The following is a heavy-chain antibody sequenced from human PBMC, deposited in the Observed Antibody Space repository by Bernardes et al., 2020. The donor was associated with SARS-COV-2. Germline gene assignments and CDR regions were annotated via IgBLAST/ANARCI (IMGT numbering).Heavy chain of an antibody. CDR3: ARDELVVVMNPGGSEYTCFDP. CDR2: TNSGGSA. J-gene: IGHJ5*02. V-gene: IGHV4-34*01. CDR1: GGSLRVHH. D-gene: IGHD3-22*01. Sequence: SETLSLTCGVSGGSLRVHHLSWNRQTPGKGLEWIGETNSGGSANYHRSLKSRVTIPLATSKNQSSLKLSSVTAADTAVYYCARDELVVVMNPGGSEYTCFDPWGQGTLVTVSS.